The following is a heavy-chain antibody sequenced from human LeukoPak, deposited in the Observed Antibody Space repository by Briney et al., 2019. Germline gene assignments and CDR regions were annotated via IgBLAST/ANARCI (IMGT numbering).Heavy chain of an antibody. J-gene: IGHJ4*02. CDR2: IYPGDSDT. CDR3: ARSFAHVERYYFDY. Sequence: GESLKISFKGSGYSFISYWIGWVRQMPGKGLEWMGIIYPGDSDTTYSPSFQGQVTISVDKSINTAYLQWRSLKASDTAMYYCARSFAHVERYYFDYWGQGTLLTVSS. V-gene: IGHV5-51*01. D-gene: IGHD1-1*01. CDR1: GYSFISYW.